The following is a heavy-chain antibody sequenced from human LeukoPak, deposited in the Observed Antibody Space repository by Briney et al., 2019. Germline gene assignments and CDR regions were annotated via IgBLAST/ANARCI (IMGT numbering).Heavy chain of an antibody. CDR1: GYTFTGYY. J-gene: IGHJ5*02. D-gene: IGHD3-3*01. CDR2: INPNSGGT. Sequence: ASVKVSCKASGYTFTGYYMRWVRQAPGQGLEWMGWINPNSGGTNYAQKFQGRVTMTRDTSISTAYMELSRLRSDDTAVYYCARVSSRGLWSGYLYHYNWFDPWGQGTLVTVSS. V-gene: IGHV1-2*02. CDR3: ARVSSRGLWSGYLYHYNWFDP.